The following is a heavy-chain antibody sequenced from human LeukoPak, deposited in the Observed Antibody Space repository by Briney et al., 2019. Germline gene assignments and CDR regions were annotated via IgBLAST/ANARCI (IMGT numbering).Heavy chain of an antibody. Sequence: GGSLRLSCVASGFTFSSYAMSWVRQAPGKGLEWVSAISGSGGSTYYADSVKGRFTISRDNSKNTLYLQMNSLRAEDTAVYYCAKVGYFCSGGSCYPDDAFDIWGQGTMVTVSS. CDR3: AKVGYFCSGGSCYPDDAFDI. V-gene: IGHV3-23*01. CDR2: ISGSGGST. J-gene: IGHJ3*02. D-gene: IGHD2-15*01. CDR1: GFTFSSYA.